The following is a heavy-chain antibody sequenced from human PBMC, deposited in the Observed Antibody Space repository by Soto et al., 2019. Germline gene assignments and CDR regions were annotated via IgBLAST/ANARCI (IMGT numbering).Heavy chain of an antibody. Sequence: GGSLRLSCAASGFTFSSYGMHWVRQAPGKGLEWVAVISYDGSNKYYADSVKGRFTISRDNSKNTLYLQMNSLRAEDTAVYYCAKAHAAAGRGGMAVWGQGTTVTVSS. D-gene: IGHD6-13*01. CDR3: AKAHAAAGRGGMAV. CDR2: ISYDGSNK. CDR1: GFTFSSYG. J-gene: IGHJ6*02. V-gene: IGHV3-30*18.